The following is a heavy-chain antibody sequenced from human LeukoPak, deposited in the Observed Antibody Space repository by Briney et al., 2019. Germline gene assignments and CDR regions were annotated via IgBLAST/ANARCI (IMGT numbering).Heavy chain of an antibody. V-gene: IGHV3-21*01. CDR2: VSGSGTYI. J-gene: IGHJ4*02. CDR3: ARAYFYDTSGYYYGY. CDR1: GFTFNTYS. Sequence: PGGSLRLSCAASGFTFNTYSMTWVRQAPGKGVEGVSSVSGSGTYIYYADSVKGRFTISRDNAKNSLYLQMNGLRAEDTAVYYCARAYFYDTSGYYYGYWGQGTLVTVSS. D-gene: IGHD3-22*01.